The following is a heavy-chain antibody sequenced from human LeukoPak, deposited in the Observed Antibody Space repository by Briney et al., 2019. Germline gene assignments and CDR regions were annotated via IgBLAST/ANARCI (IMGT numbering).Heavy chain of an antibody. J-gene: IGHJ4*02. V-gene: IGHV1-69*13. CDR2: IIPIFGTA. CDR3: ARDRTYCGGDCFRGYFDY. Sequence: GASVKVSCKASGGTFSSYAISWVRQAPGQGLEWMGGIIPIFGTANYAQKFQGRVTITADESTSTAYMELSSLRSEDTAVYYCARDRTYCGGDCFRGYFDYCGQGTLVTVSS. CDR1: GGTFSSYA. D-gene: IGHD2-21*02.